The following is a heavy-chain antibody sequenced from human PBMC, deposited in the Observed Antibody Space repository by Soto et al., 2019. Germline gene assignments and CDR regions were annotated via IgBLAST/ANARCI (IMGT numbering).Heavy chain of an antibody. CDR1: GGSTSRSGYY. Sequence: SETLSPTCTVSGGSTSRSGYYWGWIRQPPGRGLEWIGNIDYNGVTYSNPSLKSRVTISRDTSKNQFSRKLTSVTAADTALYYCGKVLVGATGHTDSDSWGPGTLVTVS. J-gene: IGHJ4*02. CDR2: IDYNGVT. V-gene: IGHV4-39*01. CDR3: GKVLVGATGHTDSDS. D-gene: IGHD2-15*01.